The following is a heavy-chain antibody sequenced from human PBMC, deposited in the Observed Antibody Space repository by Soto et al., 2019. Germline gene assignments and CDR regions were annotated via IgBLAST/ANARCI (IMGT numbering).Heavy chain of an antibody. Sequence: GGSLRLSCEASGFTFSNFAISWVRQAPGKGLEWVSSVSGSGDRTYYADSVKGRFTISRDNSKNTLYLQMNSLRAEDTALYYCAKGPYTDSSEWFDPWGQGTLVTVSS. CDR2: VSGSGDRT. J-gene: IGHJ5*02. CDR3: AKGPYTDSSEWFDP. D-gene: IGHD2-2*02. CDR1: GFTFSNFA. V-gene: IGHV3-23*01.